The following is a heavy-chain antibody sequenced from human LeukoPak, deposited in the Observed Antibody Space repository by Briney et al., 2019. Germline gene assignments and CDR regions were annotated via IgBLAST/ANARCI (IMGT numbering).Heavy chain of an antibody. D-gene: IGHD1-26*01. CDR2: IYHSGNT. CDR3: ARDASGSYYGSWFDP. CDR1: GYSISSGYY. J-gene: IGHJ5*02. Sequence: PSETLSLTCAVSGYSISSGYYWGWIRQPPGKGLDWIGNIYHSGNTYYNPSLKSRVTISVDTSKNQFSLKLSSVTAADTAVYYCARDASGSYYGSWFDPWGQGTLVTVSS. V-gene: IGHV4-38-2*02.